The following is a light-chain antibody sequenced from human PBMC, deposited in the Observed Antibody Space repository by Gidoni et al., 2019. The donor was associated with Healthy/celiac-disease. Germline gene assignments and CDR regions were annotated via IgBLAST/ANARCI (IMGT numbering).Light chain of an antibody. CDR3: QQYGSSPRT. Sequence: ELVLTPSPGTLSLSPGDRATLSCRSSQSVSSSYLAWYQQKPGQAPRLLIYGASSRATGIPDRFSGSGSGTDFTLTISRLEPEDVAVYYCQQYGSSPRTFGQGTKVEIK. CDR1: QSVSSSY. V-gene: IGKV3-20*01. CDR2: GAS. J-gene: IGKJ1*01.